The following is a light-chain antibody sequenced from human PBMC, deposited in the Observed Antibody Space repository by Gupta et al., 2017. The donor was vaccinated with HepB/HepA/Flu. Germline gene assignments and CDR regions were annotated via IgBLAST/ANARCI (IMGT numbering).Light chain of an antibody. CDR3: LLYYGGDQDHWV. Sequence: QTVVTQEPSLTVSPGGTVTLTCTSSTGAATSGHYANWFQQKPGEAPRALIYGTRNKHSWTPARFSGSLLGGKAALTLSGVQPEDEDDDYYLLYYGGDQDHWVFGGGTKLTVL. J-gene: IGLJ3*02. V-gene: IGLV7-43*01. CDR2: GTR. CDR1: TGAATSGHY.